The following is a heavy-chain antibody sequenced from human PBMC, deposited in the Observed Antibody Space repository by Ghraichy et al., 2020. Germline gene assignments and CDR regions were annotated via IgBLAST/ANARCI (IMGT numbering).Heavy chain of an antibody. CDR1: GGSISSRSTYY. D-gene: IGHD3-22*01. CDR3: ASRPNHYDSSGYYWDFDY. Sequence: SETLSLTCTVSGGSISSRSTYYWGWIRQPPGKGLEWIGSIYYSGYTYYNPSLKSRVTISVDTSKNQFSLKLTSVTAADTAVYYCASRPNHYDSSGYYWDFDYWGQGTLVTVSS. CDR2: IYYSGYT. V-gene: IGHV4-39*01. J-gene: IGHJ4*02.